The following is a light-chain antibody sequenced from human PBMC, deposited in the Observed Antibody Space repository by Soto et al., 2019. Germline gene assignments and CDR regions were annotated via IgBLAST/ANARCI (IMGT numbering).Light chain of an antibody. CDR3: QQYHKWRT. Sequence: EIVRTQSPATLTVSPGERATLSCRASQFVGKNLAWYQQKPGQAPRLLIYDASTRATGVPARISGSGSGTEFTLTISSLQSEDFAVYYWQQYHKWRTFGQGTKVDIK. CDR2: DAS. J-gene: IGKJ1*01. CDR1: QFVGKN. V-gene: IGKV3-15*01.